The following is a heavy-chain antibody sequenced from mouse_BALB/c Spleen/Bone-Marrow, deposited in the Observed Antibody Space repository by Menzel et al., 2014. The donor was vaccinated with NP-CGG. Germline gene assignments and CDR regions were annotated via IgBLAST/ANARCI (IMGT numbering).Heavy chain of an antibody. V-gene: IGHV5-9-2*01. CDR2: ISGGGSYT. D-gene: IGHD2-4*01. J-gene: IGHJ3*01. Sequence: EVHLVESGGGLVKSGGSLKLSCAASGFTFNNYGMSWVRQTPEKRLEWVATISGGGSYTFYPDSVKGRFTISRDSAKNDLYLQLSSLRSEDTALYYCARHAYYDQTEVSFVYWGQGTLVTVSA. CDR3: ARHAYYDQTEVSFVY. CDR1: GFTFNNYG.